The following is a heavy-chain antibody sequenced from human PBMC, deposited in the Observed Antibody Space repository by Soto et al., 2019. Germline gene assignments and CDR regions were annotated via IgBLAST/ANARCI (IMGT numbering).Heavy chain of an antibody. CDR2: ISDYNGNT. CDR1: GYTFTSYH. Sequence: QVQLVQSGAEVKKPGASVKVSCKASGYTFTSYHITWVRQAPVQGLEWMGWISDYNGNTNYAQKLQGRVTMTTHTSTSTAYMALRSLRSAATAVYYCARDSPPPREWGQGTLVTVSS. J-gene: IGHJ4*02. CDR3: ARDSPPPRE. V-gene: IGHV1-18*01.